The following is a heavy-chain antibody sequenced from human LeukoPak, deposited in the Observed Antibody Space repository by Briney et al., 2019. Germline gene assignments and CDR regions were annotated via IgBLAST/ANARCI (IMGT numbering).Heavy chain of an antibody. CDR1: GGSISSGGYY. J-gene: IGHJ5*02. V-gene: IGHV4-31*03. D-gene: IGHD6-6*01. CDR3: ATSYEYSSSEYNWFDP. Sequence: SETLSLTCTVSGGSISSGGYYWSWIRQHPGKGLEWIGYSYYSGSTYYNPSLKSRVTISVDTSKNQFSLKLSSVTAADTAVYYCATSYEYSSSEYNWFDPWGQGTLVTVSS. CDR2: SYYSGST.